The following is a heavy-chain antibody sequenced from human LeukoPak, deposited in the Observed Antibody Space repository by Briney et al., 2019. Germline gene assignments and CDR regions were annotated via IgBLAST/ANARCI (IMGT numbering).Heavy chain of an antibody. CDR1: GYRFISYW. CDR3: ARLTSFADLLTATRRSWFDP. J-gene: IGHJ5*02. V-gene: IGHV5-51*01. Sequence: GESLKISCKGSGYRFISYWIAWVRQMPGKGLEWMGIIYPDDSNTRYSPSFQGQVTISVDKSIDTAFLQWSSLKASDSAIYYCARLTSFADLLTATRRSWFDPWGQGTLVTVSS. D-gene: IGHD2-21*02. CDR2: IYPDDSNT.